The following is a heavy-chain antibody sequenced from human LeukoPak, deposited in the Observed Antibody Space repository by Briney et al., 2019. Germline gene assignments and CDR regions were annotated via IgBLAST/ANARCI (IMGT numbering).Heavy chain of an antibody. Sequence: SVKVSCKASGYTFTSYGISWVRQAPGQGLEWMGRIIPILGIANYAQKFQGRVTITADKSTSTAYMELSSLRSEDTAVYYCARAQYYDSSGYYYLWGQGTLVTVSS. CDR1: GYTFTSYG. CDR2: IIPILGIA. V-gene: IGHV1-69*04. CDR3: ARAQYYDSSGYYYL. J-gene: IGHJ4*02. D-gene: IGHD3-22*01.